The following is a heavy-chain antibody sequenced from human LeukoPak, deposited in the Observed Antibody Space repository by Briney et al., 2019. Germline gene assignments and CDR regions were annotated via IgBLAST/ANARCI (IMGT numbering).Heavy chain of an antibody. CDR2: IISSGGST. Sequence: QPGGSLRLSCAASGFAFSSYAMSWVRQAPGKGLDWVSLIISSGGSTYYADSVKGRFTISRDNSKNTLYLQMNSLRAEDTAVYYCAKDYYVPGNYRHFDYWGQGTLVTVSS. CDR3: AKDYYVPGNYRHFDY. D-gene: IGHD3-10*01. CDR1: GFAFSSYA. V-gene: IGHV3-23*01. J-gene: IGHJ4*02.